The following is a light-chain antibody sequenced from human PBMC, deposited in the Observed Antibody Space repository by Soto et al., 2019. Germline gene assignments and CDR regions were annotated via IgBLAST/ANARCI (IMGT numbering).Light chain of an antibody. J-gene: IGKJ4*01. CDR2: GAS. CDR1: QSVSSSY. V-gene: IGKV3-20*01. CDR3: HQYDSSPLT. Sequence: EIVLTQSPGTLSLSPGERATLSCRASQSVSSSYLAWYQQKPGQAPRLLIYGASSRATGIPDRFSGSGSGTDSTLTISRLEPEDFAVYYCHQYDSSPLTFGGGTKVELK.